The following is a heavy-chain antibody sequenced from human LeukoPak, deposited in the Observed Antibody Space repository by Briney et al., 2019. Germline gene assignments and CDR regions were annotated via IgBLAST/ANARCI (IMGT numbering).Heavy chain of an antibody. Sequence: SETLSLTCTVSGGSISSYYWSWIRQPAGKGLEWIGRIYTSGSTNYNPSLKSRVTMSVDTSKNQFSLKLSSVTAADTAVYYCATPAVGSYYDDFDYWGQGTLVTVSS. D-gene: IGHD1-26*01. V-gene: IGHV4-4*07. CDR3: ATPAVGSYYDDFDY. CDR1: GGSISSYY. CDR2: IYTSGST. J-gene: IGHJ4*02.